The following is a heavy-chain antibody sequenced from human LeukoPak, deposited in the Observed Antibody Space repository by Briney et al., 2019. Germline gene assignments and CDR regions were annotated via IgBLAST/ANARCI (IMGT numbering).Heavy chain of an antibody. J-gene: IGHJ4*02. V-gene: IGHV3-48*01. CDR2: IGSSSSTI. Sequence: GGSLRLSCVASGFPFSSYWMTWVRQAPGKGLEWISYIGSSSSTIYYGDSVKGRFTISRGNAKKSLYLQMNSLRAEDTAMYYCARDDPTGSYYVGFDYWGQGILVTVSS. CDR1: GFPFSSYW. D-gene: IGHD1-26*01. CDR3: ARDDPTGSYYVGFDY.